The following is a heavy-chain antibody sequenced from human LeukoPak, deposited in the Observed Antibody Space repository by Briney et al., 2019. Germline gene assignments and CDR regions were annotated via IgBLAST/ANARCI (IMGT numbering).Heavy chain of an antibody. CDR2: INSDGSDT. Sequence: GGSLRLSCAASGFTFSNYWMHWVRQAPGKGLVWVSRINSDGSDTTYADSVRGRFTISRDNSKNTLYLQMNSLRAEDTAVYYCARQAAGHYYFDYWGQGTLVTVSS. J-gene: IGHJ4*02. CDR1: GFTFSNYW. D-gene: IGHD6-13*01. CDR3: ARQAAGHYYFDY. V-gene: IGHV3-74*01.